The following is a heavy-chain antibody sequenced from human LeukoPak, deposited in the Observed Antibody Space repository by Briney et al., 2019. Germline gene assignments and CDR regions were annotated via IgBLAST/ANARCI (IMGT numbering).Heavy chain of an antibody. Sequence: GGSLRLSCAASGFTFSSYSMNWVRQAPGKGLEWVSSISSSSSYIYYADSVKGRFTISRDNAKNSLYLQMNSLRAEDTAVYYCARDSEHLLPDYWGQGTLVTVSS. CDR1: GFTFSSYS. CDR3: ARDSEHLLPDY. CDR2: ISSSSSYI. D-gene: IGHD1-26*01. V-gene: IGHV3-21*01. J-gene: IGHJ4*02.